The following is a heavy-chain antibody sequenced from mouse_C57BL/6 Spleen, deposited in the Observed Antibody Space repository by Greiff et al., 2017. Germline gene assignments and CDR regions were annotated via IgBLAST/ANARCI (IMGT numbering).Heavy chain of an antibody. CDR3: AIGDGSTHWYFDV. D-gene: IGHD1-1*01. J-gene: IGHJ1*03. V-gene: IGHV1-69*01. CDR2: IDPSDSYT. CDR1: GYTFTSYW. Sequence: QVQLQQPGAELVMPGASVKLSCKASGYTFTSYWMHWVKQRPGQGLEWIGEIDPSDSYTNYNQKFKGKSTLTVDKSSSTAYMQLSSLTSEDSAVYDCAIGDGSTHWYFDVWGTGTTVTVSS.